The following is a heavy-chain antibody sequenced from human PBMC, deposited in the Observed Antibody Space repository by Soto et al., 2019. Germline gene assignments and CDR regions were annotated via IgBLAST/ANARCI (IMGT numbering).Heavy chain of an antibody. CDR3: AALTGDRGNYFAY. J-gene: IGHJ4*02. CDR2: ISYDGSNK. CDR1: GFTFSSYA. D-gene: IGHD7-27*01. Sequence: QVQLVESGGGVVQPGRSLRLSCAASGFTFSSYAMHWVRQAPGKGLEWVAVISYDGSNKYYADSVKGRFTISRDNSKNTLYRQMNRLSAEDTAVYYCAALTGDRGNYFAYWGQGTLVTVSS. V-gene: IGHV3-30-3*01.